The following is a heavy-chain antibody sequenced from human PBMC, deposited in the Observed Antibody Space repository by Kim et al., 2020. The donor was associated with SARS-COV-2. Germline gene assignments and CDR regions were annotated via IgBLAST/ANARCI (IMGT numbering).Heavy chain of an antibody. D-gene: IGHD2-15*01. V-gene: IGHV3-33*01. Sequence: GGSLRLSCAASGFTFSSYGMHSVRQAPGKGLEWVAVIWYDGSNKYYADSVKGRFTISRDNSKNTLYLQMNSLRAEDTAVYYCARDTYSGGSCPGDYWGQGTLVTVSS. CDR3: ARDTYSGGSCPGDY. CDR1: GFTFSSYG. J-gene: IGHJ4*02. CDR2: IWYDGSNK.